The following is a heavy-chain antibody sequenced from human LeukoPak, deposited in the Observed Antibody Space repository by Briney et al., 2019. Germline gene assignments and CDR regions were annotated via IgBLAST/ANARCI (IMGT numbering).Heavy chain of an antibody. D-gene: IGHD2-2*01. J-gene: IGHJ5*02. CDR3: ARGVVVPAALNLYNWFDP. Sequence: ASVKVSCKASGYTFTGYYTHWVRQAPGQGLEWMGWINPNSGGTNYAQKFQGRVTMTRDTSISTAYMELSRLRSDDTAVYYCARGVVVPAALNLYNWFDPWGQGTLVTVSS. V-gene: IGHV1-2*02. CDR2: INPNSGGT. CDR1: GYTFTGYY.